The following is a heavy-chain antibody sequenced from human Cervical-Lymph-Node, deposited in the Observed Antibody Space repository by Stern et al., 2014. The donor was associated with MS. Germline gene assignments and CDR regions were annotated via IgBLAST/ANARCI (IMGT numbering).Heavy chain of an antibody. CDR1: RNTFTSYY. CDR3: ASTRYGMDF. Sequence: QLVQSGAEVKKPGASVRVSCEASRNTFTSYYMHWVRQAPGQGLEWMGMINPSGGDTIYSQRFQGRLTMTRDTSTSTVYMELSSLRSEDTALYYCASTRYGMDFWGQGTTVTVSS. CDR2: INPSGGDT. J-gene: IGHJ6*02. V-gene: IGHV1-46*01.